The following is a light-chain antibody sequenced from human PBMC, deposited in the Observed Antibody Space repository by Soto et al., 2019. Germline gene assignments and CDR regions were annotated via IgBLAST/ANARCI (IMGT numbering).Light chain of an antibody. CDR2: AAS. CDR1: QSITYR. J-gene: IGKJ5*01. V-gene: IGKV1-39*01. CDR3: QQSYSTPPIT. Sequence: DIQMTQSPSSLSASVGDRVTITCRASQSITYRLAWYQQKPGKAPKLLIYAASSLQSGVPSRFSGSGSGTDFTLTISSLQPEDFATYYCQQSYSTPPITFGQGTRLEIK.